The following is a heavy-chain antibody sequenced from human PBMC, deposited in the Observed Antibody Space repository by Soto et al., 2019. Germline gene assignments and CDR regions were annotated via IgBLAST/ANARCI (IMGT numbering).Heavy chain of an antibody. CDR1: GFTFSSYG. Sequence: GSLRLSCAASGFTFSSYGMHWVRQAPGKGLEWVAVISYDGGNKYYADSVKGRFTISRDNPKNTLYLQMNSLRLEDTAVYYCAKVSGYCTSSSCSRDYYYYYGMDVWGHGTTVTVSS. D-gene: IGHD2-2*01. J-gene: IGHJ6*02. CDR2: ISYDGGNK. V-gene: IGHV3-30*18. CDR3: AKVSGYCTSSSCSRDYYYYYGMDV.